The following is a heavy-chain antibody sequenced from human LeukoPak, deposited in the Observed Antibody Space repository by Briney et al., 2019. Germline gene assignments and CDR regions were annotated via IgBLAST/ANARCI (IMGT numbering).Heavy chain of an antibody. J-gene: IGHJ4*03. V-gene: IGHV1-18*01. CDR3: ARDGWKIGSYYVH. CDR1: GYTFSSYA. CDR2: ISVSNGNT. D-gene: IGHD1-1*01. Sequence: GAAVKVGCKASGYTFSSYAISWVRQAPGQGLEWMGWISVSNGNTNYAQKVQDRVIMTTDTSTSTAFLELRSLTSDDTAVYFCARDGWKIGSYYVHWGQGALVTVSS.